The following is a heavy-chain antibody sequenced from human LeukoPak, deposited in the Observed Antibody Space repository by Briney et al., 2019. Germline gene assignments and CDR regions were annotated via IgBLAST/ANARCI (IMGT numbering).Heavy chain of an antibody. CDR3: ARGDWVA. J-gene: IGHJ4*02. V-gene: IGHV7-4-1*02. D-gene: IGHD3-9*01. CDR1: GYTFSGSD. Sequence: ASVKVSCKASGYTFSGSDMNWVRQAPGQGLEWMGWININTGNPTYVQHFTGRFVFSLDTSVSTAYLQISSLKVGDTAVYYCARGDWVAWGQGTLVTVSS. CDR2: ININTGNP.